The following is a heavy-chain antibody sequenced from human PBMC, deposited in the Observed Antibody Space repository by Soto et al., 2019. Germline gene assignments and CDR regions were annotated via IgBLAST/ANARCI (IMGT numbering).Heavy chain of an antibody. V-gene: IGHV1-18*01. CDR1: GYIFVNYG. D-gene: IGHD3-16*01. CDR2: ISPYTGNT. CDR3: VMVDNYVTPTPQDV. J-gene: IGHJ6*02. Sequence: QVQLVQSGDEVKKPGASVKVSCKASGYIFVNYGIAWVRQAPGQGLEWMGWISPYTGNTHSATKVQGRLTMTTDTSTSTAYMDLRSPTSDDTAVYYCVMVDNYVTPTPQDVWGQGTTVTVSS.